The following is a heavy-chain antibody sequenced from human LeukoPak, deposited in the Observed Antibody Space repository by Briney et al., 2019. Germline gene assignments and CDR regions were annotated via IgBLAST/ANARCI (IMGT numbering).Heavy chain of an antibody. CDR1: GFTFSDYY. CDR2: ISSSGSTI. Sequence: GGSLRLSCAASGFTFSDYYMSWIRQAPGKGLEWVSYISSSGSTIYYADSVKGRFTISRDNAKNSLYLQMNSLRAEDTAVYHCAREDYGDYSAFDIWGQGTMVTVSS. V-gene: IGHV3-11*01. D-gene: IGHD4-17*01. CDR3: AREDYGDYSAFDI. J-gene: IGHJ3*02.